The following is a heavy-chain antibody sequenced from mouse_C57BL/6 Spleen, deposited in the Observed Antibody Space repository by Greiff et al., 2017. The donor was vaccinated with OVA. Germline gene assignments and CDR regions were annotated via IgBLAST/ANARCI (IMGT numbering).Heavy chain of an antibody. CDR2: INPGSGGT. CDR1: GYAFTNYL. J-gene: IGHJ3*01. D-gene: IGHD4-1*01. V-gene: IGHV1-54*01. CDR3: ARSWEGAPFAY. Sequence: QVQLQQSGAELVRPGTSVKVSCKASGYAFTNYLIEWVKQRPGQGLEWIGVINPGSGGTNYNEKFKGKATLTADKSSSTAYMQLSSLTSEDSAVYFCARSWEGAPFAYWGQGTLVTVSA.